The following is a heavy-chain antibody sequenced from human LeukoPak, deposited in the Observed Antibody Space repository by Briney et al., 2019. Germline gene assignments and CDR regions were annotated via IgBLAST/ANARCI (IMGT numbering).Heavy chain of an antibody. V-gene: IGHV3-23*01. D-gene: IGHD3/OR15-3a*01. Sequence: PGGSLRLSCAASGFTFSSYAMIGVRQAPGRGLEGVSAISGSGGSTYYADSVEGRCTISGDNTKNTLYREMNSRRARETAVYYCAKDGLARFDPWGQGTLVTVSS. J-gene: IGHJ5*02. CDR2: ISGSGGST. CDR3: AKDGLARFDP. CDR1: GFTFSSYA.